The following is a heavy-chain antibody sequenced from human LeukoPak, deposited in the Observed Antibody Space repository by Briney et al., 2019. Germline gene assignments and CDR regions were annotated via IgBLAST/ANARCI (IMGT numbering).Heavy chain of an antibody. V-gene: IGHV3-23*01. J-gene: IGHJ1*01. Sequence: GGSLRLSCAASGFTFGSYAMSWVREAPGKGLEWVSAISGSGGSTYYAASVKGRSTISSDNSKNTLYLQMNSLRAEDTAVYYCARMGSSSFTPRISEYFQHWGQGTLVTVSS. CDR2: ISGSGGST. CDR1: GFTFGSYA. D-gene: IGHD6-6*01. CDR3: ARMGSSSFTPRISEYFQH.